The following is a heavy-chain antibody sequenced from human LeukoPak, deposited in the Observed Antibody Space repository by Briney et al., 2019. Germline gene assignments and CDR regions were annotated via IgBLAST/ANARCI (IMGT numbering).Heavy chain of an antibody. CDR1: GGSIISSDYY. CDR2: IYFSGDT. CDR3: AARDYNILTGSDDY. Sequence: SETLSLTCTVSGGSIISSDYYWVWIRQPPGKGPEWIATIYFSGDTYYNPSLKTRVTISVDTSKNQFSLKLTSVTAADTAVYYCAARDYNILTGSDDYWGQGTLVTVSS. V-gene: IGHV4-39*07. J-gene: IGHJ4*02. D-gene: IGHD3-9*01.